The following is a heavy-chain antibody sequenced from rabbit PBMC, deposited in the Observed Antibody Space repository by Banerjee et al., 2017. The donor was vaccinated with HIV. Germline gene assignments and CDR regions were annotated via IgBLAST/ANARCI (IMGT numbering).Heavy chain of an antibody. CDR1: GFDFTSTYY. V-gene: IGHV1S40*01. Sequence: QSLEESGGDLVKPGASLTLTCKASGFDFTSTYYMCWVRQAPGKGLEWIGCIDTSSANTAYATWAKGRFTISKTSSTTVTLQMTSLTAADTATYFCARGEHFSVGFSAFAIYLDLWGPGTLVT. D-gene: IGHD6-1*01. J-gene: IGHJ4*01. CDR2: IDTSSANT. CDR3: ARGEHFSVGFSAFAIYLDL.